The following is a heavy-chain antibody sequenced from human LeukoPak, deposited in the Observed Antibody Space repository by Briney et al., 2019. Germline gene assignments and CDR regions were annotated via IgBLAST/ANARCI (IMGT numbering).Heavy chain of an antibody. D-gene: IGHD4-17*01. CDR2: IIRDGSDK. CDR1: GFTFSNSW. Sequence: GGSLRLSCVASGFTFSNSWMSWVRQAPGKGLGWVANIIRDGSDKYYVDSVKGRFTISRDNAQNSLYLQMNSLRVEDTAVYYCVRDGDYFDYWGQGTLVTVSS. CDR3: VRDGDYFDY. V-gene: IGHV3-7*01. J-gene: IGHJ4*02.